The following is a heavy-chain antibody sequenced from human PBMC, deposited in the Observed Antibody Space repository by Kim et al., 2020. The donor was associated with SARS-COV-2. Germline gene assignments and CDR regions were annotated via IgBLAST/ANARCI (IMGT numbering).Heavy chain of an antibody. V-gene: IGHV3-11*06. CDR3: ARDRTMVRGRIYYYGMDV. J-gene: IGHJ6*02. D-gene: IGHD3-10*01. Sequence: KGRFTISRDNAKNSLYLQMNSLRAEDTAVYYCARDRTMVRGRIYYYGMDVWGQGTTVTVSS.